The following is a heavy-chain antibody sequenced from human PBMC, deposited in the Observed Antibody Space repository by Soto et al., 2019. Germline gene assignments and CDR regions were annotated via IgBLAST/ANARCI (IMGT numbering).Heavy chain of an antibody. CDR1: GVSFNNNG. CDR2: VSPPFRTS. CDR3: ARVLYYGSGSYSPYGMDV. V-gene: IGHV1-69*01. Sequence: QVQLVQSGAEVKKPGSSVKVSCKTSGVSFNNNGIGWVRQAPGHGLEWMGGVSPPFRTSNYARKFQGRISITADASRGTVNMELSSLTSEDTAQCYWARVLYYGSGSYSPYGMDVWGQGTTVTVSS. D-gene: IGHD3-10*01. J-gene: IGHJ6*02.